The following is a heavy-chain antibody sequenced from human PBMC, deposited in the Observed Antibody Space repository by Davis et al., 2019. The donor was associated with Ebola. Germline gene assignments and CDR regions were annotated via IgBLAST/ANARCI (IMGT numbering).Heavy chain of an antibody. Sequence: SVKVSCKASGGTFSSYAISWVRQAPGQGPEWMGGIIPIFGTANYAQKFQGRVTITADESTSTAYMELSSLRSEDTAVYYCARWSGYDLQDDYWGQGTLVTVSS. CDR1: GGTFSSYA. J-gene: IGHJ4*02. D-gene: IGHD5-12*01. V-gene: IGHV1-69*13. CDR2: IIPIFGTA. CDR3: ARWSGYDLQDDY.